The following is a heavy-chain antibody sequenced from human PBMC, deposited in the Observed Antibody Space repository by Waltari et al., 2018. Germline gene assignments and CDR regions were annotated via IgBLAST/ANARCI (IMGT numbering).Heavy chain of an antibody. V-gene: IGHV4-38-2*02. J-gene: IGHJ4*02. CDR3: ARESGAGHIEY. Sequence: QVQLQESGPGLVKPSETLSLTCTVSSYSITYGYNWGWIRQPPGKGLEWIGHIYQSGSTSHNPSLKSRLTISVDTSKNQFSLKLSSVTAADTAVYYCARESGAGHIEYWGRGILVTVSS. CDR1: SYSITYGYN. D-gene: IGHD1-26*01. CDR2: IYQSGST.